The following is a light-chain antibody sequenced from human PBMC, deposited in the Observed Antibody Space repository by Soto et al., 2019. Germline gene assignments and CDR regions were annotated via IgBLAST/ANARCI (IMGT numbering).Light chain of an antibody. Sequence: ENVLTQSPGTLSLSPGERATLSCRASHSVSSNSLGWYQQKPGQAPRLLIYDASSRTTGIPDRFTGSGSGTDFTLTISRLEPEDFAVYYCQQYGSSPPITFGQGTRLEMK. CDR3: QQYGSSPPIT. CDR2: DAS. CDR1: HSVSSNS. V-gene: IGKV3-20*01. J-gene: IGKJ5*01.